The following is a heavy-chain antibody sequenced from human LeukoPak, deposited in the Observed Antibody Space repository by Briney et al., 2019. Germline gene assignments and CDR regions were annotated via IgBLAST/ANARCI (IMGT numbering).Heavy chain of an antibody. Sequence: GGSLTLSCAASGFTFSSYWMHWVRQAPGKGLVWVSRILSGGSSSTYADSVKGRFTISRDNAKNTLYLQMKSLRGEDTAVYYCARDLGYCSGGSCYDLFDYWGQGTLVTVSS. CDR2: ILSGGSSS. J-gene: IGHJ4*02. D-gene: IGHD2-15*01. CDR1: GFTFSSYW. V-gene: IGHV3-74*01. CDR3: ARDLGYCSGGSCYDLFDY.